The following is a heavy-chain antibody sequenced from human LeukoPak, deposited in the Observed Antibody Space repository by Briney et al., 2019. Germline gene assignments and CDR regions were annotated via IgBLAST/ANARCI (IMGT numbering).Heavy chain of an antibody. Sequence: ASVKVSCKASAYTFTSYYMHLVRQAPGQGLEWMGIINTTGGSTSYAQKFQGRVTMTRDTSTSTVYMELSSLRSEDTAVYYCARDLMFLEGDSKWGQGTLVTVSS. CDR2: INTTGGST. V-gene: IGHV1-46*01. CDR1: AYTFTSYY. J-gene: IGHJ4*02. D-gene: IGHD3-22*01. CDR3: ARDLMFLEGDSK.